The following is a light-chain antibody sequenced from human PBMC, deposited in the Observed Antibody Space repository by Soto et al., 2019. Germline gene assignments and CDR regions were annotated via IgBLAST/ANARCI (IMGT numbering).Light chain of an antibody. Sequence: QSALTQPASVSGSPGQSITISCTGSSSDVGSYDLVSWYQQHPGNAPKLIIYEANKRPSGVSNRFSGSKSGNTASLTISGLRAEDEADYYCCSYAGRHVVFGGGTKLTVL. CDR2: EAN. CDR3: CSYAGRHVV. CDR1: SSDVGSYDL. J-gene: IGLJ3*02. V-gene: IGLV2-23*01.